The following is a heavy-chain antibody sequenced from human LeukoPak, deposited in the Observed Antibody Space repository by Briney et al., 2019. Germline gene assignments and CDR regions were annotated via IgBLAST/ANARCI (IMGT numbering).Heavy chain of an antibody. J-gene: IGHJ4*02. D-gene: IGHD4-17*01. CDR1: GGTFSSYA. CDR2: IIPIFGTA. V-gene: IGHV1-69*01. CDR3: ARSPRANYGDYDY. Sequence: ASVTVSFKASGGTFSSYAISWVRQAPGQGLEWMGGIIPIFGTANYAQKFQGRVTITADESTSTAYMELSSLRSEDTAVYYCARSPRANYGDYDYWGQGTLVTVSS.